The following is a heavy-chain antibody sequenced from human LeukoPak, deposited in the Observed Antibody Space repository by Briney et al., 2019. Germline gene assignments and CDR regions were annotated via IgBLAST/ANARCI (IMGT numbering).Heavy chain of an antibody. CDR2: IKQDGSEK. CDR1: GFTFSSYW. D-gene: IGHD5-18*01. V-gene: IGHV3-7*03. J-gene: IGHJ4*02. CDR3: ARDPIQHRARYDY. Sequence: GGSLRLSCVVSGFTFSSYWMSWVRQAPGKGLEWVANIKQDGSEKYYVDSVKGRFTISRDNAKNSLYLQMNSLRAEDTAVYYCARDPIQHRARYDYWGQGTLVTVSS.